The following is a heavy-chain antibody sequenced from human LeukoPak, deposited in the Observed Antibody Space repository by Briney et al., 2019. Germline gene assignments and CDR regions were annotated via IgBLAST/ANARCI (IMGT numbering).Heavy chain of an antibody. D-gene: IGHD4-11*01. V-gene: IGHV5-51*01. CDR3: ARRRSHDYSNYAQYYFDY. CDR1: GYSFTNHW. CDR2: IYPGDSDT. J-gene: IGHJ4*02. Sequence: PGESLKISCKGSGYSFTNHWIGWVRQMPGKGLEWMGIIYPGDSDTRYSPSFQGQVTISADKSISTAYLQWNSLKASDTAMYYCARRRSHDYSNYAQYYFDYWGQGTLVTVSS.